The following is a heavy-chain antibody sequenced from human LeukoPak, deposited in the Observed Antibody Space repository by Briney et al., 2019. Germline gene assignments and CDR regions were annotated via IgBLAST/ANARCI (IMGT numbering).Heavy chain of an antibody. J-gene: IGHJ6*03. CDR1: SGSISTSNYY. CDR3: ARYYEGYYYYMDV. CDR2: IYYSGST. V-gene: IGHV4-39*07. D-gene: IGHD1-26*01. Sequence: SETLSLTCTVSSGSISTSNYYWGWVRQPPGKGLEWIGTIYYSGSTNYNPSLKSRVTISVDTSKNQFSLKLSSVTAADTAVYYCARYYEGYYYYMDVWGKGTTVTVSS.